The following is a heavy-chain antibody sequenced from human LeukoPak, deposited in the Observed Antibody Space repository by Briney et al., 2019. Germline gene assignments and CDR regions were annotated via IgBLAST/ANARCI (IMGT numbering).Heavy chain of an antibody. CDR2: INPSGGST. D-gene: IGHD5-24*01. J-gene: IGHJ6*02. V-gene: IGHV1-46*01. CDR1: GYTFTSYY. CDR3: ARGGKEMATIRSPYYYYGMDV. Sequence: ASVKVSCKASGYTFTSYYMHWVRQAPGQGREWRGIINPSGGSTSYAQKFQGRVTMTRDTSTSTVYMELSSLRSEDTAVYYCARGGKEMATIRSPYYYYGMDVWGQGTTVTVSS.